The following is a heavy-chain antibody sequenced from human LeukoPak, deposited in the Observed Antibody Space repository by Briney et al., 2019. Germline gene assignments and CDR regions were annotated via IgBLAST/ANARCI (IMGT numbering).Heavy chain of an antibody. CDR3: ARDPSNSSGYHAHFDS. V-gene: IGHV1-18*01. Sequence: ASVKVSCKASGYTFTNHGISWVRQAPGQGLEWMGWISCYNGDIIYAQNVQGRVTMTTDTSTRTAYMELRSLRSDDTAMYYCARDPSNSSGYHAHFDSWGQGTLVTVSS. CDR1: GYTFTNHG. D-gene: IGHD3-22*01. CDR2: ISCYNGDI. J-gene: IGHJ4*02.